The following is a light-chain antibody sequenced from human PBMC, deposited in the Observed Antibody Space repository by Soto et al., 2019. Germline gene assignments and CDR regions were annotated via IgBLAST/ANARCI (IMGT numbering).Light chain of an antibody. CDR1: QSVDSSF. Sequence: EIVLTQSPGSLSLSPGERGTLSCRASQSVDSSFFAWYQQKPDQAPRLLIYGASNRATGIPNRFSGSWSGTDFTITSSRLEPEDVAVYYCQQYVSSLTFGQGTKVEIK. J-gene: IGKJ1*01. CDR2: GAS. V-gene: IGKV3-20*01. CDR3: QQYVSSLT.